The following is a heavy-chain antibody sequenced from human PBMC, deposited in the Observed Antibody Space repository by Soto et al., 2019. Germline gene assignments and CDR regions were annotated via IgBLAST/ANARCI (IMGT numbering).Heavy chain of an antibody. D-gene: IGHD2-2*02. CDR1: GFSFSTYN. Sequence: EVQLVESGVGLVKPGGSLRLSCVASGFSFSTYNMNWVRQAPGKGLEWVASISGTSDYIYYPDSLKGRFTISRDNAKNSLYLQMNSLRAEDTAMYFCARGDCSSTSCFTPLDFWGQGTRVTVSS. V-gene: IGHV3-21*01. CDR3: ARGDCSSTSCFTPLDF. J-gene: IGHJ4*02. CDR2: ISGTSDYI.